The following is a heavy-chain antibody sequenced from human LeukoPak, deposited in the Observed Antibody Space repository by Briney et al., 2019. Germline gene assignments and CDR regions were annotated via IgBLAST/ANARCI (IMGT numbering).Heavy chain of an antibody. CDR2: ISGSGGST. Sequence: GGSLRLSCAASGFTFSSYAMSWVRQAPEKGLEWVSAISGSGGSTYYADSVKGRFTISRDNSKNTLYLQMNSLRAEDTAVYYCAKCDGDYCSGGSCYELSSHYYYYYGMDVWGQGTTVTVSS. D-gene: IGHD2-15*01. CDR3: AKCDGDYCSGGSCYELSSHYYYYYGMDV. CDR1: GFTFSSYA. J-gene: IGHJ6*02. V-gene: IGHV3-23*01.